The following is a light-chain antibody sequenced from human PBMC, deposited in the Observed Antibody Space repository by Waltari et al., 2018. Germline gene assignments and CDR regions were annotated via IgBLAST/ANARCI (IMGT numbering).Light chain of an antibody. CDR1: QTIFYGSNNKNY. J-gene: IGKJ4*01. V-gene: IGKV4-1*01. CDR3: QQYYDTPLS. CDR2: WAS. Sequence: DIVMTQSPDSLAVSLGEGATINCKSTQTIFYGSNNKNYLAWYQQKPRQPPRLLLYWASTRESGVPDRFSGSGSGTDFTLTISSLQAEDVAVYYCQQYYDTPLSFGGGTKVEIK.